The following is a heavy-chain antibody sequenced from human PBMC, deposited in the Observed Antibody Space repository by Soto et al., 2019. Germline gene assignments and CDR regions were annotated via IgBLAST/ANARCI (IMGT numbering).Heavy chain of an antibody. CDR1: GYTFTSYY. CDR2: INPSGGST. D-gene: IGHD6-19*01. CDR3: ARVLGSKRGWYYFDY. V-gene: IGHV1-46*03. J-gene: IGHJ4*02. Sequence: GASVKVSCKASGYTFTSYYMHWVRQAPGQGLEWMGIINPSGGSTSYAQKFQGRVTMTRDTSTSTVYMELSSLRSEDTAVYYCARVLGSKRGWYYFDYWGQGTLVTVSS.